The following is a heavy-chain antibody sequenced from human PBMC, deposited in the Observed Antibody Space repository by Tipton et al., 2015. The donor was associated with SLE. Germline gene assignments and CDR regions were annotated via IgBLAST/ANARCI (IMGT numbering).Heavy chain of an antibody. Sequence: QSGPEVKKPGASVKVSCKASGYTFTSYDINWVRQATGQGLEWMGWMNPNSGNTGYAQKFQGRVTITRNTSISTDYMELSSMRSEDTAVYYCARGGRLRYFDWLPDNWFDPWGQGTLVTVSS. J-gene: IGHJ5*02. D-gene: IGHD3-9*01. V-gene: IGHV1-8*03. CDR2: MNPNSGNT. CDR3: ARGGRLRYFDWLPDNWFDP. CDR1: GYTFTSYD.